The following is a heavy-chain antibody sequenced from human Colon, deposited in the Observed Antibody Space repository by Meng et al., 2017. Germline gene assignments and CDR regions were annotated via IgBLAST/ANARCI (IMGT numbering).Heavy chain of an antibody. Sequence: GGSLRLSCAASGFTFSNFAMHWVRQGPGKGLEWLSFISYDGSHSYYADPVGGRFTVSRDNSKNTLYLQMNNLKAEDTAVYYCARGNLMFSMIVVATNPNFDYWGQSTLVTVSS. CDR1: GFTFSNFA. J-gene: IGHJ4*02. D-gene: IGHD1-26*01. CDR3: ARGNLMFSMIVVATNPNFDY. V-gene: IGHV3-30*04. CDR2: ISYDGSHS.